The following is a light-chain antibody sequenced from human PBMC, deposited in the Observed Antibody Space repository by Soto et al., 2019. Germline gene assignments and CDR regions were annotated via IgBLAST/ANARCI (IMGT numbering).Light chain of an antibody. CDR2: EVT. V-gene: IGLV2-8*01. J-gene: IGLJ3*02. Sequence: QSALTQPPSASGSPGQSVTISCTGTSSDVGAYNYVSWYQQHAGKAPKLVIYEVTKRPSGVPDRFSGSKSANTASLTVSGLQAEDEADYHCSSFASGNTWVFGGGTKLTVL. CDR3: SSFASGNTWV. CDR1: SSDVGAYNY.